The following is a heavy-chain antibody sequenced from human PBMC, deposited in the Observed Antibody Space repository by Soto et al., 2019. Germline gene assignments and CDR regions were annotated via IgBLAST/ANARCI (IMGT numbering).Heavy chain of an antibody. Sequence: PGGSLRLSCAASGFTFSNAWMSWVRQAPGKGLEWVGRIKSKTDGGTTDYAAPVKGRFTISRDDSKNTLCLQMNSLKTEDTAVYYCTTVRQGIAVAPKYYFDYWGQGTLVTVSS. CDR2: IKSKTDGGTT. J-gene: IGHJ4*02. CDR3: TTVRQGIAVAPKYYFDY. CDR1: GFTFSNAW. V-gene: IGHV3-15*01. D-gene: IGHD6-19*01.